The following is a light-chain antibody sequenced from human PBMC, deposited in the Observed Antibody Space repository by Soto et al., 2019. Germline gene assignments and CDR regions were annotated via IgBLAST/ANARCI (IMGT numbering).Light chain of an antibody. CDR2: EGN. V-gene: IGLV2-23*01. J-gene: IGLJ2*01. CDR1: SSDVGTYNL. CDR3: CSYAPSRTLL. Sequence: QSALTQPASVSGSPGESITISCTGTSSDVGTYNLVTWYQQHPGRVPRLILYEGNKRPSGVSSRFSASKSGNTASLTISGLQAADEADYFCCSYAPSRTLLFGGGTKVTVL.